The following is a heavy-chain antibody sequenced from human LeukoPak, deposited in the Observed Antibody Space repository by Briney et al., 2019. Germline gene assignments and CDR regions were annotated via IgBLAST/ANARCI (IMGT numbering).Heavy chain of an antibody. CDR2: IYYSGST. V-gene: IGHV4-59*12. CDR3: ARGFGSTPPKLLSAAFDI. CDR1: GGSISSYY. J-gene: IGHJ3*02. Sequence: PSETLSLTCAVSGGSISSYYWSWIRQPPGKGLEWIGYIYYSGSTNYNPSLKSRVTISVDTSKNQFSLKLSSVTAADTAVYYCARGFGSTPPKLLSAAFDIWGQGTMVTVSS. D-gene: IGHD3-3*01.